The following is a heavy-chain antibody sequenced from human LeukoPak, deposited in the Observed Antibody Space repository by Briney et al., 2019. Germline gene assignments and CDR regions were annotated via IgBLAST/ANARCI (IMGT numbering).Heavy chain of an antibody. CDR3: ARGGYSSGREGDY. J-gene: IGHJ4*02. CDR2: MNPNSGNT. CDR1: GYTFTSYD. Sequence: ASVKASCKASGYTFTSYDINWVRQATGQGLEWMGWMNPNSGNTGYAQKFQGRVTITRNTSISTAYMELSGLRSEDTAVYYCARGGYSSGREGDYWGQGTLVTVSS. V-gene: IGHV1-8*03. D-gene: IGHD6-19*01.